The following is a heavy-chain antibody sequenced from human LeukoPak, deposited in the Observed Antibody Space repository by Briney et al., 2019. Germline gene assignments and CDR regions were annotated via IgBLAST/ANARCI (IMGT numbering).Heavy chain of an antibody. V-gene: IGHV4-34*01. Sequence: SETLSLTCAVYGGSFSGYYWSWIRQPPGKGLEWIGEINHSGSTNYNPSLKSRVTISVDTSKNQFSLKLSSVTAADTAVYYCARAPSTYYDFWSGPRYFDYWGQGTLVTVSS. CDR2: INHSGST. D-gene: IGHD3-3*01. CDR3: ARAPSTYYDFWSGPRYFDY. CDR1: GGSFSGYY. J-gene: IGHJ4*02.